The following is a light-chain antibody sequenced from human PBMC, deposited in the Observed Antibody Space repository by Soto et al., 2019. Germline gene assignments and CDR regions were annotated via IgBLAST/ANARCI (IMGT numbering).Light chain of an antibody. CDR1: QSVSTNY. V-gene: IGKV3-20*01. CDR2: GAS. Sequence: EIVLTQSPGTLSLSPGERATLSCRASQSVSTNYLAWYQQKPGQAPRLLIYGASSRATGIPDRFSGSGSGTDFTLTISRLEPEDFAVYYCQQYDTSRGTFGQGTRVEIK. J-gene: IGKJ1*01. CDR3: QQYDTSRGT.